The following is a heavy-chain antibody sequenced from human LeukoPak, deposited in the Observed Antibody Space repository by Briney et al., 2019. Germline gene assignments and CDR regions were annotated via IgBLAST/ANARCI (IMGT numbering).Heavy chain of an antibody. J-gene: IGHJ4*02. CDR3: ASRPPINAGSGYWPLDY. CDR1: GFTFSSYA. Sequence: GGSLRLSCAASGFTFSSYAMSWVRQAPGKGLEWVSAISGSGGSTYYADSVKGRFTISRDNSKNTLYLQMNSLRAEDTAVYYCASRPPINAGSGYWPLDYWGQGTLVTVSS. V-gene: IGHV3-23*01. D-gene: IGHD3-22*01. CDR2: ISGSGGST.